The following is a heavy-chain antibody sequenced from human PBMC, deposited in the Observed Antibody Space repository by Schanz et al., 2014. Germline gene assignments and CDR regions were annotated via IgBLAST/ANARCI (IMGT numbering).Heavy chain of an antibody. D-gene: IGHD1-26*01. Sequence: EVQLLESGGGLVQPGGSLRLSCAASGFTFSSYAMIWVRQAPGKGLEWVSYSGNGGVTIYYADSVKGRFTISRDNSENTLFLQMNSLRAEDTAVYYCARDHTTESYYSAGPPIDYWGQGTLLTVSS. CDR3: ARDHTTESYYSAGPPIDY. J-gene: IGHJ4*02. CDR2: SGNGGVTI. V-gene: IGHV3-48*04. CDR1: GFTFSSYA.